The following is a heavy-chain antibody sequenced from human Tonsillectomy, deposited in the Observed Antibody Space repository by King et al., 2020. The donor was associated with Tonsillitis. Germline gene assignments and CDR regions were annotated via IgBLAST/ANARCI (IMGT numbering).Heavy chain of an antibody. CDR1: GYTFTAYY. CDR2: INPNSGGT. D-gene: IGHD3-16*01. CDR3: ARGGPMISLYLYFDL. Sequence: VQLVESGAEVKKPGASVSVSCKASGYTFTAYYMHWVRQAPGQGLEWMGWINPNSGGTNYAQKFQGWVTLTRDTSISTAYMELSRLRSDDTAMYYCARGGPMISLYLYFDLWGRGTLVTVSS. J-gene: IGHJ2*01. V-gene: IGHV1-2*04.